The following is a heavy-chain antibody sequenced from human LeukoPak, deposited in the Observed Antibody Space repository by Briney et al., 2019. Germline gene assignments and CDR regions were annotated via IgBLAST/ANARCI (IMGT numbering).Heavy chain of an antibody. V-gene: IGHV3-30*04. CDR2: ISYDGSNK. CDR3: ARERVVYYYYYGMDV. CDR1: GFTFSSYA. J-gene: IGHJ6*04. Sequence: PGGSLRLSCAASGFTFSSYAMHWVRQAPGKGLEGVAVISYDGSNKYYADSVKGRFTISRDNSKTTLYLQMNSLRAEDTAVYYCARERVVYYYYYGMDVWGKGTTVTVSS.